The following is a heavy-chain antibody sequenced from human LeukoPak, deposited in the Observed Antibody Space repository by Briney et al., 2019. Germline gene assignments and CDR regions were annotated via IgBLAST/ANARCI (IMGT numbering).Heavy chain of an antibody. CDR3: ANIPPYSSLGFDY. CDR2: IRYDGSNK. D-gene: IGHD6-6*01. J-gene: IGHJ4*02. CDR1: GFTFSSYG. Sequence: GGSLRLSCAASGFTFSSYGMHWVRQAPGKGLEWVAFIRYDGSNKYYADSVKGRFTISRDNSKNTLYLQMNSLRAEDTAVYYCANIPPYSSLGFDYWGQGTLVTVSS. V-gene: IGHV3-30*02.